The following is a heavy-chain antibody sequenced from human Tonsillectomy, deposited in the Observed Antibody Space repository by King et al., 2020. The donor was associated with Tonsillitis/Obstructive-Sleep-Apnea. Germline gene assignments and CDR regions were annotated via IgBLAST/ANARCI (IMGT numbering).Heavy chain of an antibody. CDR2: FDPEDGET. CDR1: GYTLTELS. D-gene: IGHD3-3*01. Sequence: QVQLVESGAEVKKPGASVKVSCKVSGYTLTELSMHWVRQAPGKGLEWMGGFDPEDGETIYAQKFQGRVTMTEDTSTDTAYMELSSLRSEDTAVYYCATVGRGITIFGVVIAYFDYWGQGTLVTVSS. CDR3: ATVGRGITIFGVVIAYFDY. V-gene: IGHV1-24*01. J-gene: IGHJ4*02.